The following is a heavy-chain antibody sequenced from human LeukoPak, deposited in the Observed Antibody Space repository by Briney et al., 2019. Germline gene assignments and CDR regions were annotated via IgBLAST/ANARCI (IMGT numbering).Heavy chain of an antibody. V-gene: IGHV3-30*03. J-gene: IGHJ4*02. CDR3: AAAYCSSTACSPLVY. CDR1: GFTFSSYG. Sequence: PGGSLRLSCAASGFTFSSYGMYWVRQAPGKGLEWVAVISYDSSNKYYADSVKGRFTISRDNSQNTLYLETNSLRVEDTAMFHCAAAYCSSTACSPLVYWGQGILVTVSS. CDR2: ISYDSSNK. D-gene: IGHD2-2*01.